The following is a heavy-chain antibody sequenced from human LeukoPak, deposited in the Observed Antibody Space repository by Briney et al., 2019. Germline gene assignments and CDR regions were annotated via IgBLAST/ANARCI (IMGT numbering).Heavy chain of an antibody. CDR3: VRYFDWPYYFDS. J-gene: IGHJ4*02. CDR1: GDSISSGYY. V-gene: IGHV4-38-2*01. CDR2: IHHSVST. D-gene: IGHD3-9*01. Sequence: SETLSLTCGVSGDSISSGYYWGWIRQPPGKGLEWIGSIHHSVSTYYNPSLKSRVTLSVDTPKNQLSLKLSSVTAADTAVYYCVRYFDWPYYFDSWGQGTLVTVSS.